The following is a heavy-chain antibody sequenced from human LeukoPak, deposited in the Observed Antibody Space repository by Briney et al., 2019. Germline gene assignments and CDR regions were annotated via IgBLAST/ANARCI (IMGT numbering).Heavy chain of an antibody. V-gene: IGHV3-66*01. CDR3: VRERGLVETTRIDAFDI. CDR1: GFTVSNNY. J-gene: IGHJ3*02. Sequence: GGSLRLSCAASGFTVSNNYVSWVRQAPGKGLEWVSVIYSGGSTYYADSVKGRFTVSRDNYMNTLYLQMNSLRAEDTAVYYCVRERGLVETTRIDAFDIWGQGTMVTVSS. CDR2: IYSGGST. D-gene: IGHD5-24*01.